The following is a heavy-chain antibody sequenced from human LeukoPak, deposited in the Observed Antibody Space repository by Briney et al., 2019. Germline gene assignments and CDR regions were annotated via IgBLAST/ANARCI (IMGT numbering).Heavy chain of an antibody. D-gene: IGHD2-15*01. CDR3: ARHRGYCTGDTCSTYYFDY. CDR1: GFTFSNYG. Sequence: PGGSLRLSCAASGFTFSNYGMHWIRQAPGKGLECVAFTCEDGSKKYYADSVKGRFTISRDNSKNTLYLQMNRLRAEDTAVYYCARHRGYCTGDTCSTYYFDYWGQGTLVTVSS. V-gene: IGHV3-33*01. CDR2: TCEDGSKK. J-gene: IGHJ4*02.